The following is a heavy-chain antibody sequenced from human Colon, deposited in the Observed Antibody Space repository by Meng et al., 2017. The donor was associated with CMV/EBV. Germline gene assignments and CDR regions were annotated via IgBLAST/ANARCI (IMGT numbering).Heavy chain of an antibody. Sequence: GGSLRLSCAASGFTFKDHTVHWVRQAPGRGLEWLSLISYDGDTKYYADSVKGRFTDSRDNSENTAYLQMDSLRRDDTATYYCAREKGAVAGTSFDYWGPGARVTVSS. V-gene: IGHV3-30-3*01. CDR3: AREKGAVAGTSFDY. D-gene: IGHD6-19*01. CDR1: GFTFKDHT. CDR2: ISYDGDTK. J-gene: IGHJ4*02.